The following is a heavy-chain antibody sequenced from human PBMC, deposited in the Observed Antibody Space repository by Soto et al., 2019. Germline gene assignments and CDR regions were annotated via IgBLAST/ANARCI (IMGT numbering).Heavy chain of an antibody. CDR2: IKEDGSEK. J-gene: IGHJ4*02. D-gene: IGHD3-10*01. Sequence: GGSLRLSCAASGFTFSSYWMSWDRQAPGKGLEWVANIKEDGSEKYYVDSVKGRFTISRDNAKNSLYLQMNSLRAEDTAVYYCARATGADKEDYWGQGTLVTVSS. V-gene: IGHV3-7*04. CDR3: ARATGADKEDY. CDR1: GFTFSSYW.